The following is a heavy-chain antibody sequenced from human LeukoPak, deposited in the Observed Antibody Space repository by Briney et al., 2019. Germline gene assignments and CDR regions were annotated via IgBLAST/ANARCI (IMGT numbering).Heavy chain of an antibody. J-gene: IGHJ4*02. CDR2: ISGNGVGT. CDR3: VRQFAS. V-gene: IGHV3-23*01. Sequence: GGSLSLSCAASGFAFSSYGMSWVRQAPGKGLEWVSAISGNGVGTYYADSVKGRFTISRDNSKNTLYLQMNNLRAEDTALYYCVRQFASWGQGTLITVSS. CDR1: GFAFSSYG.